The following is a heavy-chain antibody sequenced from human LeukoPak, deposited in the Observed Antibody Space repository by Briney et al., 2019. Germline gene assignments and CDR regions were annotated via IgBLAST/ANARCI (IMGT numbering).Heavy chain of an antibody. CDR1: GFTFSSYG. J-gene: IGHJ6*02. Sequence: GGSLRLSCAASGFTFSSYGMHWVRQAPGKGLEWVAVIWYDGSNKYYADSVKGRFTISRDNSKNTLYLQMNSLRAEDTAVYYCARVSGGYHLYYYYGMDVWGQGTTVTVSS. D-gene: IGHD1-26*01. CDR2: IWYDGSNK. CDR3: ARVSGGYHLYYYYGMDV. V-gene: IGHV3-33*08.